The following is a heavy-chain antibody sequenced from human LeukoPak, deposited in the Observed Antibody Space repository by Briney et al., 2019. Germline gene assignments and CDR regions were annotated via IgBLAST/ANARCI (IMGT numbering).Heavy chain of an antibody. CDR3: ASSYGSGSFWY. Sequence: SETLSLTCAVYGGSFSGYYWSWIRQPPEKGLEWIGEINHSGSTNYNPSLKSRVTISVDTSKNQFSLKLSSVTAADTAVYYCASSYGSGSFWYWGQGTLVTVSS. V-gene: IGHV4-34*01. D-gene: IGHD3-10*01. CDR1: GGSFSGYY. CDR2: INHSGST. J-gene: IGHJ4*02.